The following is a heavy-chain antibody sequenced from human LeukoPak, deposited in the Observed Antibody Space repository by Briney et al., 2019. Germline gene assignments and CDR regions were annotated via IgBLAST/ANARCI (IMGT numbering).Heavy chain of an antibody. CDR2: ISWNSGSI. CDR3: ARVDGDYASFDY. J-gene: IGHJ4*02. CDR1: GFTFDDYA. D-gene: IGHD4-17*01. Sequence: GGSLRLSCAASGFTFDDYAMHWVRQAPGKGLEWVSGISWNSGSIGYADSVKGRFTISRDNAKNSLYLQMNSLRAEDTAVYYCARVDGDYASFDYWGQGTLVTVSS. V-gene: IGHV3-9*01.